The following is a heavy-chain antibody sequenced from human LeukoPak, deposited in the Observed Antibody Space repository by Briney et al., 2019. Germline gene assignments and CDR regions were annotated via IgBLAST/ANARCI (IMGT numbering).Heavy chain of an antibody. D-gene: IGHD3-3*01. J-gene: IGHJ6*03. Sequence: GGSLRLSCAASGFTFRTNAMGWVRQAPGKGLEWVSSMTNSGGNTYYADSVKGRFTISSDTSKNTLYLQMNSLRAEDTAVYYCAKDRTSQYNFWSGSYTQYYYYYMDVWGEGTTVTVSS. CDR3: AKDRTSQYNFWSGSYTQYYYYYMDV. V-gene: IGHV3-23*01. CDR1: GFTFRTNA. CDR2: MTNSGGNT.